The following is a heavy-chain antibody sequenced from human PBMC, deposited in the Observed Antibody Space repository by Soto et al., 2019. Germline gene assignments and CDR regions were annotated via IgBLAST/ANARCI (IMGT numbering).Heavy chain of an antibody. CDR1: GGSVSSGSYY. J-gene: IGHJ3*02. D-gene: IGHD2-21*02. V-gene: IGHV4-61*01. Sequence: QVQLQESGPGLVKPSETLSLTCTVSGGSVSSGSYYWSWIRQPPGKGLEWIGYTYYSGSTNYNPSLKSPITISVDTSKNQSSLKLRSVTAADTAVYYCARDSKIVVVTATHDAFDIWGQGTLVTVSS. CDR3: ARDSKIVVVTATHDAFDI. CDR2: TYYSGST.